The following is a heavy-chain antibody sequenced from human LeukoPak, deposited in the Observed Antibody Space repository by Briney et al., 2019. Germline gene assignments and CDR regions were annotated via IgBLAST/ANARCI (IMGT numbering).Heavy chain of an antibody. D-gene: IGHD4-23*01. CDR1: GFVFSTHS. Sequence: GGSLRLSCAAFGFVFSTHSMNWVRQAPGKGLEWVSSISSSSSYIYYADSVKGRFTISRDNAKNSLYLQMNSLRAEDTAVYYCARVRGRGNVETKYGMDVWGQGTTVTVSS. J-gene: IGHJ6*02. CDR2: ISSSSSYI. CDR3: ARVRGRGNVETKYGMDV. V-gene: IGHV3-21*01.